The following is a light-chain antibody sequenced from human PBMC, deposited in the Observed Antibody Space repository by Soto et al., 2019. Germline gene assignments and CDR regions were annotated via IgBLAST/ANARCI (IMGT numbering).Light chain of an antibody. Sequence: DIQMTQSPSTLSASVGDRVTITCRASQSISRWLAWYQQKPGKAPNLLIHDGFSLESGVPSRFSGSGSGTEFTLTITSLQPDDCATYYCQQYHTSWTIGQGTRVEI. J-gene: IGKJ1*01. V-gene: IGKV1-5*01. CDR3: QQYHTSWT. CDR1: QSISRW. CDR2: DGF.